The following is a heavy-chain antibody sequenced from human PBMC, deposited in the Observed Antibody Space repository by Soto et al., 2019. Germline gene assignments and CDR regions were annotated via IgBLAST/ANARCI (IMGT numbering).Heavy chain of an antibody. Sequence: SLRLSCAASGFTFSSYSMNWFRQAPGKGLEWVSYISSSSSTIYYADSVKGRFTISRDNAKNSLYLQMNSLRDEDTAVYYCARAARVVYNWFDPWGQGTLVTVSS. V-gene: IGHV3-48*02. D-gene: IGHD3-3*01. CDR2: ISSSSSTI. J-gene: IGHJ5*02. CDR1: GFTFSSYS. CDR3: ARAARVVYNWFDP.